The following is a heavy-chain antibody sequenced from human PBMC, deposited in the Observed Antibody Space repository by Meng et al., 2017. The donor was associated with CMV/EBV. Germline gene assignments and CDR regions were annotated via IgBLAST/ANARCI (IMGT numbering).Heavy chain of an antibody. Sequence: SETLSLTCTVSGGSISSSSYYWGWIRQPPGKGLEWIGSIYYSGSTYYNPSLKSRVTISVDTSKNQFSLKLSSVTAADTAAYYCASSAYDFWSGYGWFDPWGQGTLVTVSS. CDR2: IYYSGST. CDR3: ASSAYDFWSGYGWFDP. V-gene: IGHV4-39*07. CDR1: GGSISSSSYY. J-gene: IGHJ5*02. D-gene: IGHD3-3*01.